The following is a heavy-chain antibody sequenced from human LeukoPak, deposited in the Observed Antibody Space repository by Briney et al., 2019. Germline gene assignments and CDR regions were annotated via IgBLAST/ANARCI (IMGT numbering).Heavy chain of an antibody. D-gene: IGHD2-2*01. Sequence: ASVKVSCKASGYTFAGYYMHRVRQAPGQGLEWMGWINPNSGGTNYAQKFQGRVTMTRDTSISTAYMELSRLRSDDTAVYYCARDLVGRNIAVVPAAIYWGQGTLVTVSS. V-gene: IGHV1-2*02. CDR3: ARDLVGRNIAVVPAAIY. J-gene: IGHJ4*02. CDR1: GYTFAGYY. CDR2: INPNSGGT.